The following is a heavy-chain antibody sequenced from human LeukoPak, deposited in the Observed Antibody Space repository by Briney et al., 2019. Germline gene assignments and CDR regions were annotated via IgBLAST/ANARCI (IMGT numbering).Heavy chain of an antibody. J-gene: IGHJ5*02. CDR2: INPSGGST. Sequence: GASVKVSCKASGYTFTSYYMHWVRQAPGQGLEWMGIINPSGGSTSYAQKFQGRVTMTRDMSTSTVYMELSSLRSEDTAVYYCARDLNGDYWFDPWGQGTLVTVSS. CDR1: GYTFTSYY. D-gene: IGHD4-17*01. CDR3: ARDLNGDYWFDP. V-gene: IGHV1-46*01.